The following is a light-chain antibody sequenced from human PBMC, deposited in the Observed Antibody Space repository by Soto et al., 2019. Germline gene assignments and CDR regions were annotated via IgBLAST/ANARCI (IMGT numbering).Light chain of an antibody. CDR2: GAS. J-gene: IGKJ1*01. CDR1: QSVSSY. Sequence: EIVLTQSPATLSLSPGERATLSCRASQSVSSYLAWYQQKPGQAPRLLIYGASSRATGIPDRFSGSGSGTEFTLTISSLQSEDFAVYYCQQYKNWPLTFGQGTKVDIK. V-gene: IGKV3D-15*01. CDR3: QQYKNWPLT.